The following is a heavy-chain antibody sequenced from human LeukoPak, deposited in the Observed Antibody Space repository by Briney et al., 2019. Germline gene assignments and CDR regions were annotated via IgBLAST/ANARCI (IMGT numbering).Heavy chain of an antibody. J-gene: IGHJ4*02. V-gene: IGHV3-23*01. Sequence: GGSLRLSCAASGFTLSSYAMSWVRQAPGKGLEWVSAISGSGGSTYYADSVKGRFTISRDNSKNTLYLQMNSLRAEDAAVYYCAKYPGGSYYGYWGQGTLVTVSS. CDR1: GFTLSSYA. CDR3: AKYPGGSYYGY. CDR2: ISGSGGST. D-gene: IGHD1-26*01.